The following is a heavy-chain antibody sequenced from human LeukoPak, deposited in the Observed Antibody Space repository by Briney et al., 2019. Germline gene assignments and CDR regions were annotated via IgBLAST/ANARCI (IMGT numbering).Heavy chain of an antibody. CDR2: IKEDGSEK. Sequence: GGSLRLSCAASGFTFSAYWMSWVRQAPGKGLEWVANIKEDGSEKYYVDSVKGRFTTSRDNAKKSLFLQMNSLRVEDAAVYYCARVGYCSSISCYTGGNYHYYMDVWGKGTTVTVS. CDR3: ARVGYCSSISCYTGGNYHYYMDV. CDR1: GFTFSAYW. V-gene: IGHV3-7*04. J-gene: IGHJ6*03. D-gene: IGHD2-2*02.